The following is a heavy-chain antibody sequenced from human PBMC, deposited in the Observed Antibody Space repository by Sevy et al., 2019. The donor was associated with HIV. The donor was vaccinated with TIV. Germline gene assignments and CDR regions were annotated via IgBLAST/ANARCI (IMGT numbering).Heavy chain of an antibody. V-gene: IGHV3-30*02. D-gene: IGHD2-15*01. CDR1: GFTFSGYG. CDR2: IGYDVSYK. J-gene: IGHJ4*02. Sequence: EGSLRLSCAASGFTFSGYGMHWVRQAPGKELEWVAFIGYDVSYKYYADSVKGRFAISRDNSKNTLYLQMNSLRAEDTAVYYCAKDWSGGSWHHYVDDWGQGTLVTVSS. CDR3: AKDWSGGSWHHYVDD.